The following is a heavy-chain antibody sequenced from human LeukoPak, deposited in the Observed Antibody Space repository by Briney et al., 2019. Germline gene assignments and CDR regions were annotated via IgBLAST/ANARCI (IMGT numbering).Heavy chain of an antibody. Sequence: SETLSLTCTVSGGSISSSSYYWGWIRQPPGKGLEWIGSIYHSGSTYYNPSLKSRITISVDTSKNQFSLKLSSVTAADTAVYYCARRIAVAASYNWFDPWGQGTLVTVSS. CDR2: IYHSGST. J-gene: IGHJ5*02. D-gene: IGHD6-19*01. V-gene: IGHV4-39*07. CDR1: GGSISSSSYY. CDR3: ARRIAVAASYNWFDP.